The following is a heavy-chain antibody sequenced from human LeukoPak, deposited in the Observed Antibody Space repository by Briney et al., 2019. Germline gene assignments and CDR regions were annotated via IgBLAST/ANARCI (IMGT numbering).Heavy chain of an antibody. V-gene: IGHV4-34*01. CDR2: INHSGST. Sequence: SETLSPTCAVYGGSFSGYYWSWIRQPPGKGLEWIGEINHSGSTNYNPSLKSRVTISVDTSKNQFSLKLSSVTAADTAVYYCARGYSSSWFDFDYWGQGTLVTVSS. D-gene: IGHD6-13*01. CDR1: GGSFSGYY. J-gene: IGHJ4*02. CDR3: ARGYSSSWFDFDY.